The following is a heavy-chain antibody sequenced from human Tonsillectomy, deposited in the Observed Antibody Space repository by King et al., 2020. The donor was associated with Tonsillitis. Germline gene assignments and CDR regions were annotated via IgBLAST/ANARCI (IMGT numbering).Heavy chain of an antibody. CDR3: ARDRGAVDI. J-gene: IGHJ3*02. D-gene: IGHD3-10*01. CDR2: IKQDGSEK. CDR1: GFTLSSYW. Sequence: VQLVESGGGLIQPGGSLRLSCTVSGFTLSSYWVTWVRQAPGKGLEWMANIKQDGSEKYYVDSVKGRFTISRDHAKNSLYLQINSLRAEDTSMYYSARDRGAVDIWGQGTMVPVSS. V-gene: IGHV3-7*03.